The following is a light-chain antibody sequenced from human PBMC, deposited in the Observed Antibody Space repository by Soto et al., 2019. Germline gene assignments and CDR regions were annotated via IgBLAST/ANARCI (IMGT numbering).Light chain of an antibody. J-gene: IGKJ4*01. CDR2: DAS. CDR1: QSVSRS. V-gene: IGKV3-11*01. CDR3: QQRSNS. Sequence: EIVLTQSAAKRAVSLGDIATLACRASQSVSRSLTWYQQKPGQAPRLLIYDASTRATGIPPRFSGSGSGTDFTLTISSLEPEDFAVYYCQQRSNSFGGGTKVDIK.